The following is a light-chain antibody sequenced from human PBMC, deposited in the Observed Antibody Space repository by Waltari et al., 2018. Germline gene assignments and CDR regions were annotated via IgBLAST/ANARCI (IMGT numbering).Light chain of an antibody. CDR3: MQARQTPWT. J-gene: IGKJ1*01. CDR2: LVS. CDR1: QSFLHSSGHTF. Sequence: DIVMTQSPLSLSVTPGEPASISCRSSQSFLHSSGHTFLDWYLQKPGQSPQLLIYLVSNRASGVPDRFSGSGSGTDFTLKISRVEAEDVGVYFCMQARQTPWTFGQGTKVEIK. V-gene: IGKV2-28*01.